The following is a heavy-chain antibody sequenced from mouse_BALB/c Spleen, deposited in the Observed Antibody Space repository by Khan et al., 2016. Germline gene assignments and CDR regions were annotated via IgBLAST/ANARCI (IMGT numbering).Heavy chain of an antibody. V-gene: IGHV3-2*02. Sequence: EVQLQESGPGLVKPSQSLSLTCTVTGYSITSDYAWNWIRQFPGNKLEWMGYISYSGSISYNPSLKSRISSTRDTSKNQFFLQLNSVTTEETATYYGARAPPRWYFDVWGAGTTVTVSS. CDR3: ARAPPRWYFDV. CDR2: ISYSGSI. CDR1: GYSITSDYA. J-gene: IGHJ1*01.